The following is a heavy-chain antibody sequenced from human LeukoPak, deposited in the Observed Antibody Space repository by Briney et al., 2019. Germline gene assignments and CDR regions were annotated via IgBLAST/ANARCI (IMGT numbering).Heavy chain of an antibody. CDR1: GGTFSSYA. J-gene: IGHJ4*02. CDR3: ARRKLGIAVAGFDY. CDR2: IIPIFGTA. Sequence: SVKVSCKASGGTFSSYAISWVRQAPGQGLEWMGGIIPIFGTANYAQKFQGRVTITTDESTSTAYMELSSLRSEDTAVYYCARRKLGIAVAGFDYWDQGTLVTVSS. D-gene: IGHD6-19*01. V-gene: IGHV1-69*05.